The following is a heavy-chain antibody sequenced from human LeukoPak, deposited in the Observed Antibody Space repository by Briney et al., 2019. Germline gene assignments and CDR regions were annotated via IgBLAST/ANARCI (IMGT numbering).Heavy chain of an antibody. V-gene: IGHV1-2*06. CDR2: INPNSGGT. J-gene: IGHJ4*02. D-gene: IGHD1-26*01. CDR1: GYSFTGNF. CDR3: ARNGIVGAMDFDY. Sequence: GASVKVSCKASGYSFTGNFIHWVRQAPGQGLEWMGRINPNSGGTNYAQKFQGRVTMTRDTSISTAYMELSRLRSDDTAVYYCARNGIVGAMDFDYWGQGTLVTVSS.